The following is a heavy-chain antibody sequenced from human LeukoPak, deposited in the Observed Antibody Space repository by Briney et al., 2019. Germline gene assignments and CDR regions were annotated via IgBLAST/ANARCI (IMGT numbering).Heavy chain of an antibody. Sequence: GGSLRLSCVASGFTLNYYGMSWVRQAPGKGLEWVSGISGSGDITYYADSVKGRFTISRDNSKNTLYLQMNSLRAEDTAVYYCAKHGDRTGSGSYYFEYWGQGTLVTVSP. CDR1: GFTLNYYG. V-gene: IGHV3-23*01. CDR3: AKHGDRTGSGSYYFEY. D-gene: IGHD3-10*01. J-gene: IGHJ4*02. CDR2: ISGSGDIT.